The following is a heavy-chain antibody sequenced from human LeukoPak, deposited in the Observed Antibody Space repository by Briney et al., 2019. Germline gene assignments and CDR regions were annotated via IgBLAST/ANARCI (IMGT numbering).Heavy chain of an antibody. Sequence: GGSLRLSXAASGFTFSSYSMNWVRQAPGRGLEWVSSISSSSSYIYYADSVKGRFTISRDNAKNSLYLQMNSLRAEDTAVYYCARGVSLPYDFWEKSWFDPWGQGTLVTVSS. D-gene: IGHD3-3*01. CDR1: GFTFSSYS. CDR3: ARGVSLPYDFWEKSWFDP. V-gene: IGHV3-21*01. J-gene: IGHJ5*02. CDR2: ISSSSSYI.